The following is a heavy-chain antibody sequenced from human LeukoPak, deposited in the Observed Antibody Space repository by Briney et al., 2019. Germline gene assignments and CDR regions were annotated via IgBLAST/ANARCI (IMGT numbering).Heavy chain of an antibody. D-gene: IGHD4-11*01. V-gene: IGHV4-4*07. J-gene: IGHJ4*02. Sequence: SGTLSLTCTVSGGSISSYYWSWIRQPAGKGLEWIGRIYTSGSTNYNPSLKSRVTMSVDTSKNQFSLKLSSVTAADTAVYYCARHRMTTGTISDFDYWGQGTLVTVSS. CDR2: IYTSGST. CDR1: GGSISSYY. CDR3: ARHRMTTGTISDFDY.